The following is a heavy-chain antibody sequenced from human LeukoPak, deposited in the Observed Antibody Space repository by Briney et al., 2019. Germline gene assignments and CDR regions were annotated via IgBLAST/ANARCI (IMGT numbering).Heavy chain of an antibody. D-gene: IGHD3-22*01. CDR1: GGSFSGYY. J-gene: IGHJ4*02. CDR3: ARAPGTMIVVGTAHYFDY. V-gene: IGHV4-34*01. CDR2: INHSGSN. Sequence: PSETLSLTCAVYGGSFSGYYWSWIRQPPGKGREWMGEINHSGSNNYNPSLKSRVTISVDTSKNQFSLKLSCVTAADTAVYYCARAPGTMIVVGTAHYFDYWGQGTLVTVSS.